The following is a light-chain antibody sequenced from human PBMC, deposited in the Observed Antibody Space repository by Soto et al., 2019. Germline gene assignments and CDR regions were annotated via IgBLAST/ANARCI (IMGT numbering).Light chain of an antibody. CDR2: HAS. J-gene: IGKJ2*01. CDR1: QSVSIN. CDR3: QQYDYWYT. Sequence: EIVMTQSPATLSVSPGERAALSCRATQSVSINLAWYQHKPGQAPRLLIYHASTRAPGIPARFSASGFVTEFTLTISSLQSEDSAIYYCQQYDYWYTFGQGTKLEIK. V-gene: IGKV3-15*01.